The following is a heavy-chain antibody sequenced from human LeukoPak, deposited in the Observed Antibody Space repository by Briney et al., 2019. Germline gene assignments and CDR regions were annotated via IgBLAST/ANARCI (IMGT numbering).Heavy chain of an antibody. CDR3: ARVSAAYCRGDCYDDAFDL. J-gene: IGHJ3*01. D-gene: IGHD2-21*02. CDR1: GFIFSSYS. CDR2: IISSSSTI. Sequence: PGGSLRLSCAASGFIFSSYSMNWVRQAPGKGLEWLSYIISSSSTIYYADSVKGRFTISRDNAKNSLYLQMSSLRAEDTAVYYCARVSAAYCRGDCYDDAFDLWGQGTMVTVSS. V-gene: IGHV3-48*01.